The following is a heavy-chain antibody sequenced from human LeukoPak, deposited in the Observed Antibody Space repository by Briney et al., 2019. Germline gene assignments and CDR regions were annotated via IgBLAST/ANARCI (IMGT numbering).Heavy chain of an antibody. CDR3: ANDRGYCSDGSCTF. CDR2: IKQDGSEK. Sequence: GGSLRLSCAASGFTFSSYWMSWVRQAPGKGLEWVANIKQDGSEKYYVDSVKGRFTISRDNAENSLYLQMNSLRAEDTAVYYCANDRGYCSDGSCTFWGQGTLVTVSS. V-gene: IGHV3-7*01. CDR1: GFTFSSYW. J-gene: IGHJ4*02. D-gene: IGHD2-15*01.